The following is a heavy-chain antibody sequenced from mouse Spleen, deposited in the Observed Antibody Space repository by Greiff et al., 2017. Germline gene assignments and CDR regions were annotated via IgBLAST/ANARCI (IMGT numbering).Heavy chain of an antibody. CDR1: GDSITSGY. V-gene: IGHV3-8*02. Sequence: VQLQQSGPSLVKPSQTLSLTCSVTGDSITSGYWNWIRKFPGNKLEYMGYISYSGSTYYNPSLKSRISITRDTSKNQYYLQLNSVTTEDTATYYCARYRYDVRYAMDYWGQGTSVTVSS. D-gene: IGHD2-14*01. CDR3: ARYRYDVRYAMDY. CDR2: ISYSGST. J-gene: IGHJ4*01.